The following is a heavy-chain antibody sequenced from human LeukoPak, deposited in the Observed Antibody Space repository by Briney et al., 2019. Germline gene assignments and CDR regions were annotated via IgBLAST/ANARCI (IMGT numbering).Heavy chain of an antibody. D-gene: IGHD3-16*01. J-gene: IGHJ4*02. Sequence: PGAPLKTPCRGSGYSFLSYYIGRVRQMPGKGLEWLGIIYPGDSTTRYSPSFQGQVTISADKSINTAYLQWSSLKASDTATYYCARLYTALNRSIWGRFAGWGEGTLVTVYS. V-gene: IGHV5-51*01. CDR2: IYPGDSTT. CDR3: ARLYTALNRSIWGRFAG. CDR1: GYSFLSYY.